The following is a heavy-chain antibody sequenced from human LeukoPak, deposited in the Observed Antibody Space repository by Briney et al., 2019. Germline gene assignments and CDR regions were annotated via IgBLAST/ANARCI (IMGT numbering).Heavy chain of an antibody. CDR2: INPNSGGT. Sequence: ASVTVSCKASGYTFTGYYMHWVRQAPGQGLEWMGWINPNSGGTNYAQKFQGRVTMTRDTSISTAYMELSRLRSDDTAVYYCARDPSPTVTTAGYWGQGTLVTVSS. CDR3: ARDPSPTVTTAGY. V-gene: IGHV1-2*02. CDR1: GYTFTGYY. J-gene: IGHJ4*02. D-gene: IGHD4-17*01.